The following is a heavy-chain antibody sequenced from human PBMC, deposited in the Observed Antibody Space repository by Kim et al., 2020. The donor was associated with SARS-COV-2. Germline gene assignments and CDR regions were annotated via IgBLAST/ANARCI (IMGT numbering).Heavy chain of an antibody. J-gene: IGHJ4*02. V-gene: IGHV2-5*01. D-gene: IGHD5-18*01. CDR3: ARRPIQFAFDY. CDR2: K. Sequence: KRYSPSLKSRLTNTKDTSKNQVVLTMTNMDPVDTATYYCARRPIQFAFDYWGQGALVTVSS.